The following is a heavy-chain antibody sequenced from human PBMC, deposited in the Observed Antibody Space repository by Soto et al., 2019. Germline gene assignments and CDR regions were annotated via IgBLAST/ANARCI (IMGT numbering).Heavy chain of an antibody. Sequence: GASVKVSCKXSGYTFTGYYMHWVRQAPGQGLEWMGWINPNSGGTNYAQKFQGRVTMTRDTSISTAYMELSRLRSDDTAVYYCARDGRLGGDIVVLPAAINWFDPWGQGTLVTVSS. J-gene: IGHJ5*02. CDR1: GYTFTGYY. CDR2: INPNSGGT. D-gene: IGHD2-2*01. CDR3: ARDGRLGGDIVVLPAAINWFDP. V-gene: IGHV1-2*02.